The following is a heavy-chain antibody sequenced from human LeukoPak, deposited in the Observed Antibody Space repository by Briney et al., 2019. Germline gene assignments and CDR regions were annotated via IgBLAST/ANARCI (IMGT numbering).Heavy chain of an antibody. CDR3: VRDAPRISDFWSGYSSPDY. V-gene: IGHV3-23*01. CDR2: ISGSGGST. Sequence: GGSLRLSCAASGFTFSSYAMSWVRQAPGKGLEWVSAISGSGGSTYYADSVKGRFTISRDNSKNTVYLQMNSLRAEDTALYYCVRDAPRISDFWSGYSSPDYWGRGTLVTVSS. J-gene: IGHJ4*02. D-gene: IGHD3-3*01. CDR1: GFTFSSYA.